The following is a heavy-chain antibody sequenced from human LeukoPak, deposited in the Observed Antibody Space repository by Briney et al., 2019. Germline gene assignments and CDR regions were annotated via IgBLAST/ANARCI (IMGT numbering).Heavy chain of an antibody. V-gene: IGHV1-2*02. CDR1: GSTFTGYY. CDR2: INPNSGGT. Sequence: ASVKVSCTASGSTFTGYYMHWVRQAPGQGLEWMGWINPNSGGTDYAQKFQGRVTMTRDTSLSTAYMELSRLRSDDTAVYYCTRATSVVVPAADHYYYGMDVWGQGTTVTVSS. J-gene: IGHJ6*02. D-gene: IGHD2-2*01. CDR3: TRATSVVVPAADHYYYGMDV.